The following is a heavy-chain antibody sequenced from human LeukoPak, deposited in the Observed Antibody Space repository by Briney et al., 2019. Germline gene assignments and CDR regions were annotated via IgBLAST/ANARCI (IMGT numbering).Heavy chain of an antibody. J-gene: IGHJ4*02. V-gene: IGHV3-74*01. D-gene: IGHD2-21*01. Sequence: GGSLRLSCAASGFTFSTYWMHWIRQAPGKGLVWVSRSTPDGSGTIYADSVKGRFTISRDNAKNTLYLQMNSLRAEDTAVYYCARDYSLWWLTNWGQGTLVTVSS. CDR3: ARDYSLWWLTN. CDR2: STPDGSGT. CDR1: GFTFSTYW.